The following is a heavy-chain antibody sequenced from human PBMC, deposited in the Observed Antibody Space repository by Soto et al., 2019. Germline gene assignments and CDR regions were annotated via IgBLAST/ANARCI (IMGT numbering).Heavy chain of an antibody. J-gene: IGHJ4*02. V-gene: IGHV3-30*04. Sequence: PGGTLRLSCAASGFPFRNFAMNWVRQAPGKGLEWLAVITIDGRDKYYADSVTGRLTLYRDTSKNTLYLQMNSLRIDDTAVYFCTRDLLAGHEFYWGQGTRVTVAS. CDR2: ITIDGRDK. CDR3: TRDLLAGHEFY. CDR1: GFPFRNFA. D-gene: IGHD6-25*01.